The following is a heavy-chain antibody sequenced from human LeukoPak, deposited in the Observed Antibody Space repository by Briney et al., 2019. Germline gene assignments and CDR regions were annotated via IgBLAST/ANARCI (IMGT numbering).Heavy chain of an antibody. CDR2: ISSSSSYI. V-gene: IGHV3-21*01. D-gene: IGHD6-6*01. Sequence: GGSLRLSCAASGSTFSSYSMNWVRQAPGKGLEWVSSISSSSSYIYYADSVKGRFTISRDNAKNSLYLQMNSLRAEDTAVYYCARVGIAAVDYWGQGTLVTVSS. J-gene: IGHJ4*02. CDR3: ARVGIAAVDY. CDR1: GSTFSSYS.